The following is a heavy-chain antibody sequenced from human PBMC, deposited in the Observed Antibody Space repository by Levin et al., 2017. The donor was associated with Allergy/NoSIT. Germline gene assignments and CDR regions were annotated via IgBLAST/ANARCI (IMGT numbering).Heavy chain of an antibody. J-gene: IGHJ6*02. V-gene: IGHV3-72*01. CDR1: AFPFSDLY. CDR2: SRNKAKSYTI. CDR3: ARGPTVTFNYHYGMDV. D-gene: IGHD4-17*01. Sequence: LSLTCVVSAFPFSDLYMDWVRQAPGKGLEWVGRSRNKAKSYTIEYAASVKGRFTISRDDSKNSLYLQMNSLHPEDTAVYYCARGPTVTFNYHYGMDVWGQGTTVTVSS.